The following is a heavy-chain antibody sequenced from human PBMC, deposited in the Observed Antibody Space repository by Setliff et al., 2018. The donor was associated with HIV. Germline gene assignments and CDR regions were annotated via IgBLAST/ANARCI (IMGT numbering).Heavy chain of an antibody. Sequence: LRLSCVASGFTFRSYGMHWVRQAPGKGLEWLAVIWSDGNNIYYADSVKGRFTISRDISKNTLHLQMNSLRAEDTAVYYCARRGYSHGWENFYYYLDVWGKGTTVTVSS. CDR1: GFTFRSYG. V-gene: IGHV3-33*01. CDR2: IWSDGNNI. CDR3: ARRGYSHGWENFYYYLDV. J-gene: IGHJ6*03. D-gene: IGHD5-18*01.